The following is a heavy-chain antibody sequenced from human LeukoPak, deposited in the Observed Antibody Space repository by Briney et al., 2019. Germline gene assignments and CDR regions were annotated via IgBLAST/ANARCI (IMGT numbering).Heavy chain of an antibody. V-gene: IGHV3-33*06. CDR3: ANVNSSSWYLILLGYFDY. CDR2: IWYDGSNK. J-gene: IGHJ4*02. CDR1: GFTFSSYG. Sequence: GRSLRLSCAASGFTFSSYGMHWVRQAPGKGLEWVAVIWYDGSNKYYADSVKGRFTISRDNSKNTLYLQMNSLRAEDTAVYYCANVNSSSWYLILLGYFDYWGQGTLVTVSS. D-gene: IGHD6-13*01.